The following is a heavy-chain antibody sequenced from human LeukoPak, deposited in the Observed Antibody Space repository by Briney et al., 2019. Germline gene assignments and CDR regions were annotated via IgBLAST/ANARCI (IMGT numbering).Heavy chain of an antibody. CDR1: GFTFSSYA. V-gene: IGHV3-30*04. CDR2: ISYDGSNK. D-gene: IGHD2-2*01. J-gene: IGHJ4*02. CDR3: ARDCSSTSCD. Sequence: GGSLRLSCAASGFTFSSYAMHWVRQAPGTGLEWVAVISYDGSNKYYADSVKGRFTISRDNSKNTLYLQMNSLRAEDTAVYYCARDCSSTSCDWGQGTLVTVSS.